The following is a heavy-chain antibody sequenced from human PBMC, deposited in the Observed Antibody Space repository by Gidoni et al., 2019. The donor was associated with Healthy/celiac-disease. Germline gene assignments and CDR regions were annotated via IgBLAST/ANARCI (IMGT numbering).Heavy chain of an antibody. D-gene: IGHD6-13*01. CDR2: IYPGYSDT. V-gene: IGHV5-51*01. J-gene: IGHJ4*02. Sequence: EVQLVQSGAEVNKPGESLKISCKGDGSSFTSYGIGWGRQMPGKGLEWMGIIYPGYSDTRYSPSFQGQVTISADKSISTAYLQWSSLKASDTAMYYCARHRGSYGQLIPRRTSYFDYWGQGTLVTVSS. CDR3: ARHRGSYGQLIPRRTSYFDY. CDR1: GSSFTSYG.